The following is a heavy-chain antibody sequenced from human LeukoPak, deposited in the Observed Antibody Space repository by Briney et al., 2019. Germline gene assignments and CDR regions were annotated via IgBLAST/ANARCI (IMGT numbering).Heavy chain of an antibody. CDR2: INANHGST. Sequence: ASVTVSFKSSGYTFYNFYIHWVRQAPGQGPEWMAWINANHGSTNYAQKFQGRVTMTRVTAISTVYMDLSGLRPDDTATYYCARDEGSTYNQLDYWGQGTLVTVSS. D-gene: IGHD1-14*01. CDR3: ARDEGSTYNQLDY. CDR1: GYTFYNFY. J-gene: IGHJ4*02. V-gene: IGHV1-2*02.